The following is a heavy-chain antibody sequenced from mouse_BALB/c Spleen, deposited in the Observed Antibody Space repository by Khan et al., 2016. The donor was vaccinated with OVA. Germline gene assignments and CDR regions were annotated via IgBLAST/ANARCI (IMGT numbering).Heavy chain of an antibody. CDR2: INSGGTYT. Sequence: EVELVESGGDLVRPGGSLKLSCAASGFSFSTYSMSWVRQTPEKRLEWVATINSGGTYTYYPDSVKGRFTISRDNAKNTLYLQMSSLKYEDTAMYYCTRYRGYYGSNPYIDYGGQGTTLTVSS. CDR3: TRYRGYYGSNPYIDY. V-gene: IGHV5-6-4*01. CDR1: GFSFSTYS. D-gene: IGHD1-1*01. J-gene: IGHJ2*01.